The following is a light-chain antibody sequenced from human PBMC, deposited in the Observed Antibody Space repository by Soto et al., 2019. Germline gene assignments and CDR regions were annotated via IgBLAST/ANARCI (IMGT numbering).Light chain of an antibody. CDR1: ISDVGSYNY. Sequence: QSALTQPASVSGSPGQSITISCTGTISDVGSYNYVSWYQQYPGIAPKLMIYDVSTRPSGVSDRFSGSKSGNTASLTISGLRAEDEADYYCGSYTTSSNYVFGTGTKLTVL. J-gene: IGLJ1*01. V-gene: IGLV2-14*03. CDR2: DVS. CDR3: GSYTTSSNYV.